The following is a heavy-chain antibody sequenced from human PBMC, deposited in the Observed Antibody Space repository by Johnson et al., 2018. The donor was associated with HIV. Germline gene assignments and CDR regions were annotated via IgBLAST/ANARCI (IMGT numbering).Heavy chain of an antibody. J-gene: IGHJ3*01. CDR2: ISSSGGNT. CDR1: GFTFSSYA. CDR3: TRVSLPPSYAFDF. V-gene: IGHV3-23*04. Sequence: VQLVESGGGVVQPGGSLRLSCAASGFTFSSYAMSWVRQAPGKGLECVSSISSSGGNTYYADSVKGRFTISRDNSKNTLYLQMNSLRGEDTAVYYCTRVSLPPSYAFDFWGQGTMVTVSS.